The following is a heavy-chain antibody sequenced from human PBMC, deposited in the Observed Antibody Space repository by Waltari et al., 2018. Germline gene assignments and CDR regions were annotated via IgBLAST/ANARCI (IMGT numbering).Heavy chain of an antibody. V-gene: IGHV1-69*12. CDR1: GGTFSSYA. Sequence: QVQLVQSGAEVKKPGSSVKVSCKASGGTFSSYAISWVRQAPGQGREWMGGVIPSVGTANYAQKCQGRVTITADESTSTAYMELSSVTAADTAVYYCARSAVSKQPKGYYFDYWGQGTLVTVSS. J-gene: IGHJ4*02. CDR2: VIPSVGTA. D-gene: IGHD6-13*01. CDR3: ARSAVSKQPKGYYFDY.